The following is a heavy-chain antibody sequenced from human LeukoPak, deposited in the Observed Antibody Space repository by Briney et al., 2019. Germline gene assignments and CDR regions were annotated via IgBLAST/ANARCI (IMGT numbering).Heavy chain of an antibody. Sequence: GGSLRLSCAASGFTFSSYAMHWVRQAPGKGLEWVAVISYDGSNKYYADSVKGRFTISRDNSKNTLYLQMNSLRAEDTAVYYCAREHVAQWPMSGAFDIWGQGTMVTVSS. J-gene: IGHJ3*02. CDR2: ISYDGSNK. V-gene: IGHV3-30*04. D-gene: IGHD6-19*01. CDR1: GFTFSSYA. CDR3: AREHVAQWPMSGAFDI.